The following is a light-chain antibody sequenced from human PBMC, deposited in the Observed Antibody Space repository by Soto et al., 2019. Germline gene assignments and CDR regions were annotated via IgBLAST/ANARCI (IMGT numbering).Light chain of an antibody. Sequence: ENLFTQSPATLSLSPGGRASPSCRASQSVSSYLAWYQQKPGQAPRLLIYDASNRATGIPARFSGGGSGTDFTLTISSLEPEDFAVYYCQQRSNWPITFGQGTRLEIK. CDR2: DAS. V-gene: IGKV3-11*01. CDR1: QSVSSY. CDR3: QQRSNWPIT. J-gene: IGKJ5*01.